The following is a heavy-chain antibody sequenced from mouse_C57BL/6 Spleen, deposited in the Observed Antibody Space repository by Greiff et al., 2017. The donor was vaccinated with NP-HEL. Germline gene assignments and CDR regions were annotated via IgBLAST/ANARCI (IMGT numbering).Heavy chain of an antibody. V-gene: IGHV1-61*01. CDR1: GYTFTSYW. D-gene: IGHD2-3*01. CDR3: AKGGWLQPPYFDY. J-gene: IGHJ2*01. Sequence: VKLQQPGAELVRPGSSVKLSCKASGYTFTSYWMDWVKQRPGQGLEWIGNIYPSDSETHYNQKFKDKATLTVDKSSSAAYMQLSSLTSEDSAVYYCAKGGWLQPPYFDYWGQGTTLTVSS. CDR2: IYPSDSET.